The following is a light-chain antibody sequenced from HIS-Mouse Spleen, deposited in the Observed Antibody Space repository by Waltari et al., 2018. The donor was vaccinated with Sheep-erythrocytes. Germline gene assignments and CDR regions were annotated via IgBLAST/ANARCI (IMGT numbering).Light chain of an antibody. CDR2: DAS. CDR3: QQRSNWLT. J-gene: IGKJ4*01. V-gene: IGKV3-11*01. Sequence: EIVLTQSPAPLSLSPGERASQSVSSYLAWYQQTPGQAPRLLIYDASHRATGIPARFSGSGSGTDFTLTISSLEPEDFAVYSCQQRSNWLTFGGGTKVEIK. CDR1: QSVSSY.